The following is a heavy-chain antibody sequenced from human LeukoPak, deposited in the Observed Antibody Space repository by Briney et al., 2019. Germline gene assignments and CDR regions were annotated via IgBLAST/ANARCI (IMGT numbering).Heavy chain of an antibody. CDR2: IYYSGST. V-gene: IGHV4-59*01. D-gene: IGHD6-13*01. CDR3: ARADMAAATPWYFDL. Sequence: SETLSLTCTVSGGSISSYYWSWIRQPPGKGLEWIGYIYYSGSTNYNPSLKSRVTISVDTSKNQFSLKLSSVTAADTAVYYCARADMAAATPWYFDLWGRGTLVTVSS. CDR1: GGSISSYY. J-gene: IGHJ2*01.